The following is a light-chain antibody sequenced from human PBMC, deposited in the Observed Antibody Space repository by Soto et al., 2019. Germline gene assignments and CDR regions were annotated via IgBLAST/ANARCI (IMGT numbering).Light chain of an antibody. CDR3: SSYTSSSPHWV. CDR1: SSDVGGYNY. Sequence: QSALTQPASVSGSPGQSITIPCTGTSSDVGGYNYVSWYQQHPGKAPKLMIYEVSNRPSGVSNRFSGSKSGNTASLTISGLQAEDEADYYCSSYTSSSPHWVFGGGTKLTVL. CDR2: EVS. V-gene: IGLV2-14*01. J-gene: IGLJ3*02.